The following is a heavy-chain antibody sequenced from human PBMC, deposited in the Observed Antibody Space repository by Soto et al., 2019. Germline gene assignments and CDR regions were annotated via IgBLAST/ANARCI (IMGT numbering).Heavy chain of an antibody. Sequence: GGSLRLSCAASGFTFSSYSMNWVRQAPGKGLEWVSSISSSSSYIYYADSVKGRFTISRDNAKNSLYLQMNSLRAEDTAVYYCAKMTIFGVVEDDYYYMDVWGKGTTVNVSS. CDR1: GFTFSSYS. D-gene: IGHD3-3*01. J-gene: IGHJ6*03. CDR2: ISSSSSYI. CDR3: AKMTIFGVVEDDYYYMDV. V-gene: IGHV3-21*01.